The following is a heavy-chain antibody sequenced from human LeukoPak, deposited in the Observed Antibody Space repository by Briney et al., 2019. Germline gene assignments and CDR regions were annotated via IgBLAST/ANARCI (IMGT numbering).Heavy chain of an antibody. Sequence: ASVKVSCKASGYTFTSYGISWVRQAPGQGLEWMGWISAYNGNTNYAQKPQGRVTMTTDTSTSTAYMELRSLRSDDTAVYYCARAYYYDSSGYYPFVAFDIWGQGTMVTVSS. V-gene: IGHV1-18*01. D-gene: IGHD3-22*01. J-gene: IGHJ3*02. CDR3: ARAYYYDSSGYYPFVAFDI. CDR2: ISAYNGNT. CDR1: GYTFTSYG.